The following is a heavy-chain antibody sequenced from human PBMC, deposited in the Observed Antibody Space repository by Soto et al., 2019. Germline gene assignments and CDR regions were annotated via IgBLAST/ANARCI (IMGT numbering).Heavy chain of an antibody. CDR3: ARGGPIYCSGGSCYNWFDP. CDR1: GGSRRTYS. V-gene: IGHV4-59*01. J-gene: IGHJ5*02. D-gene: IGHD2-15*01. CDR2: MFYSGST. Sequence: SETLCLTSTVSGGSRRTYSWSLIRQTPGKGLEWIGYMFYSGSTNYNPSLKSRVTISVDTSKNQFSLNLISVTAADTAVYYCARGGPIYCSGGSCYNWFDPWGQGTLVTVSS.